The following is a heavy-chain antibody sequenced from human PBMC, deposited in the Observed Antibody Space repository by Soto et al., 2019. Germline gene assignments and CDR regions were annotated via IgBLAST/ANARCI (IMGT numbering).Heavy chain of an antibody. CDR3: ARAVAVPADFDY. Sequence: VQLVQSGAEEKKPGASVKVSCKASGYTITAYAMHWVRQAPGQRLEWMGWINAGNGNTKYSQKFQGRVTITRDTSASTAYMELSSLRSEDTAVYYCARAVAVPADFDYWGQGTLVTVSS. D-gene: IGHD6-19*01. CDR2: INAGNGNT. J-gene: IGHJ4*02. V-gene: IGHV1-3*05. CDR1: GYTITAYA.